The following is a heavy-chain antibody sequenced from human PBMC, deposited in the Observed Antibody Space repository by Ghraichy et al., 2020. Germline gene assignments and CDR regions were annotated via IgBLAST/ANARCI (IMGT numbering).Heavy chain of an antibody. CDR1: GGSFSGYY. D-gene: IGHD1-14*01. Sequence: SETLSLTCAVYGGSFSGYYWSWIRQPPGKGLEWIGEINHSGSTNYNPSLKSRVTISVDTSKNQFSLKLSSVTAADTAVYYCARGLPYKRYVQHWGQGTLVTVSS. CDR3: ARGLPYKRYVQH. J-gene: IGHJ1*01. V-gene: IGHV4-34*01. CDR2: INHSGST.